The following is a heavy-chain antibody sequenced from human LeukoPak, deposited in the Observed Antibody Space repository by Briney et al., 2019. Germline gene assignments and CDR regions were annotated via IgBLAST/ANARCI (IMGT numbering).Heavy chain of an antibody. CDR1: GFTFSGSA. Sequence: GGSLRLSCAASGFTFSGSAMLWVRQASGKGLEWVGRIRSKANIYATAYAASLKGRLTISRDDSKNTAYLQMNSLKTEDTAVYYCTRHIYYEDGFDYWGQGTLVTVSS. CDR3: TRHIYYEDGFDY. J-gene: IGHJ4*02. V-gene: IGHV3-73*01. CDR2: IRSKANIYAT. D-gene: IGHD3-22*01.